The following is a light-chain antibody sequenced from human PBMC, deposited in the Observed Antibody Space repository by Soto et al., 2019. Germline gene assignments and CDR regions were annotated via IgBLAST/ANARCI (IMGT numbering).Light chain of an antibody. Sequence: DIQMTQSPSSVSASVGDSVTITCRASQGISSYLAWYQQKPGKDPKLLFYSASSLLSGVPSRFSGSRSGTDFTPTISSRQPEDFATDYCQQTQTIPLTFGGGTKVEVK. V-gene: IGKV1-12*01. CDR1: QGISSY. J-gene: IGKJ4*01. CDR3: QQTQTIPLT. CDR2: SAS.